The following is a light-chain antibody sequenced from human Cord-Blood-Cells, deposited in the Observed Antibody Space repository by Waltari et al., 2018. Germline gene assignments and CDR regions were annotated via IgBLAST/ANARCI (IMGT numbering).Light chain of an antibody. Sequence: DIVMTQSPDSLAVSLGERATINCKSSQSALYSSNNKNYLAWHQQKPGKPPKLLIYWASTRESGVPDRFSGSGSGTDFTLTISSLQAEDVAVYYCQQYYSTPYTFGQGTKLEIK. CDR3: QQYYSTPYT. CDR2: WAS. J-gene: IGKJ2*01. V-gene: IGKV4-1*01. CDR1: QSALYSSNNKNY.